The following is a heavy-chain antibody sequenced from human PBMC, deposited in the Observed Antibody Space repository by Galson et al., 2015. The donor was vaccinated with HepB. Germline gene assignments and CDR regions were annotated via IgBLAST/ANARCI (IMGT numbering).Heavy chain of an antibody. Sequence: SLRLSCAASGFTFDDYAMHWVRQAPGKGLEWVSGISWNSGSIGYADSVKGRFTISRDNAKNSLYLQMNSLRAEDTALYYCAKDLGPLRGRKYFQHWGQGTLVTVSS. CDR3: AKDLGPLRGRKYFQH. D-gene: IGHD4/OR15-4a*01. CDR2: ISWNSGSI. CDR1: GFTFDDYA. J-gene: IGHJ1*01. V-gene: IGHV3-9*01.